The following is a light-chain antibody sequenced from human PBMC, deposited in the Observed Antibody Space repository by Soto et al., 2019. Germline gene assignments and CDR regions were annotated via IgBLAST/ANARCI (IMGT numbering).Light chain of an antibody. V-gene: IGLV2-8*01. J-gene: IGLJ1*01. CDR2: DVN. CDR3: SSYTSSITPYV. Sequence: QSALTQPPSASGSPGQSLTISCTGTSSDVGAHNYVSWYQQNPGKAPKLMLYDVNKRPSGVPDRFSGSKSGNTAYLTISGLQADDEAEYYCSSYTSSITPYVFGTGTKLTVL. CDR1: SSDVGAHNY.